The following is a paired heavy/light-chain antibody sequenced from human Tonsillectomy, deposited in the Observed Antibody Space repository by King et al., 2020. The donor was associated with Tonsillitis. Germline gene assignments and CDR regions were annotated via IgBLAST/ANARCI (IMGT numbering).Light chain of an antibody. Sequence: DIQLTQSPSFLSAFVGDRVTITCRASQGISSYLAWYQQKPGKAPKLLIYAASTLQSGVPSRFSGSGSGTEFTLTISSLQPEDFATYYCQQLNNYPPLFGPGTKVDIK. CDR1: QGISSY. J-gene: IGKJ3*01. CDR3: QQLNNYPPL. CDR2: AAS. V-gene: IGKV1-9*01.
Heavy chain of an antibody. CDR1: GGSISSGGYY. CDR2: IYYSGNT. Sequence: QVQLQESGPGLVKPSQTLSLTCTVSGGSISSGGYYWSWIRQHPGKGLEWIGYIYYSGNTYYNPSLKSRVTISVDTSKNDFSLKLSSVTAADTAVYFCARTINSGPYIYYYYYMDVWGKGTTVTVSS. CDR3: ARTINSGPYIYYYYYMDV. D-gene: IGHD5-12*01. J-gene: IGHJ6*03. V-gene: IGHV4-31*03.